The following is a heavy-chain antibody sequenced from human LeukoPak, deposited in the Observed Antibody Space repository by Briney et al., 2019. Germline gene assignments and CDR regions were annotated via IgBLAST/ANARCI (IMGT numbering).Heavy chain of an antibody. Sequence: GGSLRLSCAASGFTFSSYSMNWVRQAPGKGLEWVSSISSSSSYIYCADSVKGRFTISRDNAKNSLYLQMNSLRAEDTAVYYCARDVPDYYDSSGYFRPFDYWGQGTLVTVSS. CDR1: GFTFSSYS. V-gene: IGHV3-21*01. D-gene: IGHD3-22*01. CDR2: ISSSSSYI. CDR3: ARDVPDYYDSSGYFRPFDY. J-gene: IGHJ4*02.